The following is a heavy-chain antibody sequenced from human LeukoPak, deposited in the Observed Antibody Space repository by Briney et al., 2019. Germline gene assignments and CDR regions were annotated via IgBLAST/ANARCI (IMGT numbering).Heavy chain of an antibody. CDR2: IRSKPYGGTR. Sequence: PGGSLRLSCAGSGFTFSSYAMNWVRQAPGKGLEWVGFIRSKPYGGTRDYAASVKGRFTISRDDSKSIAYLQMNSLKTEDTAVYYCTRVYYYDSSGEYYFDYWGQGTLVTVSS. J-gene: IGHJ4*02. CDR1: GFTFSSYA. V-gene: IGHV3-49*04. CDR3: TRVYYYDSSGEYYFDY. D-gene: IGHD3-22*01.